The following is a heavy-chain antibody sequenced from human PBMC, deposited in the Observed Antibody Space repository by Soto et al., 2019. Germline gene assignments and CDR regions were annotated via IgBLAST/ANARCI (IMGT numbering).Heavy chain of an antibody. CDR3: AGFGVGDRDDK. J-gene: IGHJ4*02. CDR2: ISHSETT. D-gene: IGHD2-8*01. V-gene: IGHV4-30-4*01. Sequence: SETLSLTCTVSGSYITSGDYHWTWIRQAPGKGLEWIGYISHSETTYYSPALKNRIIISSDFSMNQFSLRLNSVTAADTAVYFCAGFGVGDRDDKWGQGTLVTVSS. CDR1: GSYITSGDYH.